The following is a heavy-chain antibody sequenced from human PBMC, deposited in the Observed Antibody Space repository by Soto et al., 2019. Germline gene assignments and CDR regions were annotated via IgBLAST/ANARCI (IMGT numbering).Heavy chain of an antibody. CDR1: GGSISSSSYY. D-gene: IGHD6-13*01. V-gene: IGHV4-39*07. CDR3: AREGRIEAAGRFDY. Sequence: SETLSLTCTVSGGSISSSSYYWGWIRQPPGKGLEWIGSIYYSGSTYYNPSLKSRVAMSVDTSKNQFSLKLSSVTAADTAIYYCAREGRIEAAGRFDYWGQGTLVTVSS. J-gene: IGHJ4*02. CDR2: IYYSGST.